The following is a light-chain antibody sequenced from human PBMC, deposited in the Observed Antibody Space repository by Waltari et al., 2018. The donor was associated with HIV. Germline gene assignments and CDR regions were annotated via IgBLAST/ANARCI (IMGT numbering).Light chain of an antibody. V-gene: IGLV1-51*01. J-gene: IGLJ3*02. Sequence: QPPSVSAAPGQKVTLSCSGSSSNIGHNYVSWYQQLPGTAPKLLIYDNNQRSSGIPDRFSGSKSGTSATLGITGLQTGDEADYYCGTWDNNLSAWVFGGGTKLTVL. CDR3: GTWDNNLSAWV. CDR1: SSNIGHNY. CDR2: DNN.